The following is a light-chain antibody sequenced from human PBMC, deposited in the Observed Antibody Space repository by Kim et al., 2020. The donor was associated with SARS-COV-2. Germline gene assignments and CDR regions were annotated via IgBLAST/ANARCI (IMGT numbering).Light chain of an antibody. CDR2: AAS. CDR1: QGLSNY. J-gene: IGKJ1*01. V-gene: IGKV1-27*01. CDR3: QKYNSAPWT. Sequence: ASEGDLDTVPCLASQGLSNYLAWYQQEPGKVPKLLIYAASTLQAGVPSRFSGSGSGTDFPLPISSLQPEGVATYYCQKYNSAPWTFGQGTKVDIK.